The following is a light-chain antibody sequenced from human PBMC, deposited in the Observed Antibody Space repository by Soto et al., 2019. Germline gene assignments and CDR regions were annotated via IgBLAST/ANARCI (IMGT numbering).Light chain of an antibody. Sequence: DIQMTQSPSTLSASVGDRVTITCSASESIKTWLAWYQQRPGKAPNLLIYKASSLQSGVSSRFSGSGSGTDFTLIISSLQTDDSATYYCQQYNFYPYTFGQGTKVQS. J-gene: IGKJ2*01. V-gene: IGKV1-5*03. CDR1: ESIKTW. CDR2: KAS. CDR3: QQYNFYPYT.